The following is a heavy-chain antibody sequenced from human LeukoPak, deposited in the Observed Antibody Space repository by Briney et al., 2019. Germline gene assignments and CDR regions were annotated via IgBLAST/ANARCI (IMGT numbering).Heavy chain of an antibody. V-gene: IGHV4-39*07. CDR3: AISDSSGYYYGGDAFDI. CDR1: GGSISSSSYY. J-gene: IGHJ3*02. Sequence: SETLSLTCTVSGGSISSSSYYWGWIRQPPGKGLEWIGSIYYSGSTYYNPSLKSRVTISVDTSKNQFSLKLSSVTAADTAVYYCAISDSSGYYYGGDAFDIWGRGTMVTVSS. CDR2: IYYSGST. D-gene: IGHD3-22*01.